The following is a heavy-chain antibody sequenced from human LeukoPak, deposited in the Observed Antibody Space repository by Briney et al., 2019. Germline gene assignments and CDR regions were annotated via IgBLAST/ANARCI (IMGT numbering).Heavy chain of an antibody. D-gene: IGHD3-22*01. Sequence: SETLSLTCTVSGGSISSGSYYWSWIRQPAGKGLEWIGRIYTSGSTTYNPSLKSRVTISGDTSKNQFSLRLSSVTAADTAVYYCARASYSYDISGWVPFDYWGQGTLVTVSS. V-gene: IGHV4-61*02. CDR2: IYTSGST. CDR1: GGSISSGSYY. J-gene: IGHJ4*02. CDR3: ARASYSYDISGWVPFDY.